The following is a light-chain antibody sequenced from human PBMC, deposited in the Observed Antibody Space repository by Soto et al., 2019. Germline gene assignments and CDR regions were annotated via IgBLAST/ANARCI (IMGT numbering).Light chain of an antibody. CDR1: QSVGST. Sequence: EIVLTQSPATLSVSPGDRVTLSCRASQSVGSTLAWYQQKPGQPPRLLIRGASTRATGVPARFGGSGSGTEFPLTIHSLQSEVFAVYFCQHYSNWLSFGGGTKVEI. CDR2: GAS. V-gene: IGKV3-15*01. CDR3: QHYSNWLS. J-gene: IGKJ4*01.